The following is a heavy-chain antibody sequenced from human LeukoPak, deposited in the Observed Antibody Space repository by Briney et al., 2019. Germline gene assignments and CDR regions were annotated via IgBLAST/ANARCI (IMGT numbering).Heavy chain of an antibody. CDR2: ISWNSGSI. J-gene: IGHJ3*02. CDR1: GFTFDDYA. CDR3: AKDIKPSIAAAGHAFDI. V-gene: IGHV3-9*01. D-gene: IGHD6-13*01. Sequence: PGRSLRLSCAASGFTFDDYAMHWVRQAPGKGLEGVSGISWNSGSIGYADSVKGRFTISRDNAKNSLYLQMNSLRAEDTALYYCAKDIKPSIAAAGHAFDIWGQGTMVTVSS.